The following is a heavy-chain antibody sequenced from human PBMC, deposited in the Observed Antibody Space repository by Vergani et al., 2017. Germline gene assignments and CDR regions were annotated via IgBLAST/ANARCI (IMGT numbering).Heavy chain of an antibody. J-gene: IGHJ4*02. V-gene: IGHV3-21*01. CDR2: ISSSSTYI. D-gene: IGHD2-2*01. Sequence: EVQLVESGGGLVKPGGSLRLSCAASGFTFSSYSMNWVRQAPGEGLEWVSSISSSSTYIYYADSVKGRFTISRDNAKNSLYLQMNSLRAEDTAVYYCAXARLLPAAHYYFDYWGQGTLVTVSS. CDR3: AXARLLPAAHYYFDY. CDR1: GFTFSSYS.